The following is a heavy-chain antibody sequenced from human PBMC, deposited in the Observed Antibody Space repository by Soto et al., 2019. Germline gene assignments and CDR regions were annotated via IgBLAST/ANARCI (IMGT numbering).Heavy chain of an antibody. CDR2: ISYDGSNK. Sequence: GGSLRLSCAASGFTFSSYGMHWVRQAPGKGLEWVAVISYDGSNKYYADSVKGRFTISRDNSKNTLYLQMNSLRAEDTAVYYCANDLNSYGYFSPGYWGQGTLVTVSS. J-gene: IGHJ4*02. V-gene: IGHV3-30*18. CDR1: GFTFSSYG. CDR3: ANDLNSYGYFSPGY. D-gene: IGHD5-18*01.